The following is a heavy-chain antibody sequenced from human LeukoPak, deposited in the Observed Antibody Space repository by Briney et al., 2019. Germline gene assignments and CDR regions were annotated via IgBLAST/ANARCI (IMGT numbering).Heavy chain of an antibody. V-gene: IGHV4-30-4*07. CDR2: IYYSGST. J-gene: IGHJ4*02. CDR1: GGSISSGGYS. D-gene: IGHD3-3*01. CDR3: ARLTASITIFGVVSYYFDY. Sequence: SQTLSLTCAVSGGSISSGGYSWSWIRQPPGKGLEWIGYIYYSGSTNYNPSLKSRVTISVDTSKNQFSLKLSSVTAADTAVYYCARLTASITIFGVVSYYFDYWGQGTLVTVSS.